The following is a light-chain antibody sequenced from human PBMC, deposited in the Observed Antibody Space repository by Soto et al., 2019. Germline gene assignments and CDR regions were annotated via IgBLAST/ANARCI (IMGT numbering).Light chain of an antibody. CDR2: GAS. CDR1: QSVSSSY. J-gene: IGKJ2*01. V-gene: IGKV3-20*01. CDR3: QQYGSSPPVYT. Sequence: EIVLTQSPGTLSLSPGERATLSCRASQSVSSSYLAWYQQKPGQAPRLLIYGASSRATGIPDRFSGSGSGTDFTLNISRLEPEDVAVYYWQQYGSSPPVYTFGQGTKLEIK.